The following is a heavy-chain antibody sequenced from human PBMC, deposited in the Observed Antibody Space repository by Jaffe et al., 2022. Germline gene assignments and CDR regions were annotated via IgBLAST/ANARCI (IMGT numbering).Heavy chain of an antibody. J-gene: IGHJ5*02. V-gene: IGHV3-74*01. CDR3: VRDRGVTGVILNWLDP. Sequence: EVQLVESGGGLVQPGGSLRLSCAASGFNLRDSWMHWVRQAPGKGLMWVSRMNSEGSTTNYADSVKGRFTISRDNAKNTLYLQMDSLRAEDTAMYFCVRDRGVTGVILNWLDPWGRGTLVTVSS. CDR1: GFNLRDSW. D-gene: IGHD3-16*02. CDR2: MNSEGSTT.